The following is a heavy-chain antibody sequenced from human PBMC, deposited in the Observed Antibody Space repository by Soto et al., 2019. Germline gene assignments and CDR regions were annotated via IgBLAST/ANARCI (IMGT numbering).Heavy chain of an antibody. D-gene: IGHD6-13*01. CDR1: GYTFTSYA. J-gene: IGHJ5*02. V-gene: IGHV1-3*01. CDR2: INAGNGNT. Sequence: ASVKVSCKASGYTFTSYAMHWVRQAPGQRLEWMGWINAGNGNTKYAQKFQGRVTMTRDTSMSTAYMELSSLRSDDTAVYYCARNRIAAASDWFDPWGQGTLVTVSS. CDR3: ARNRIAAASDWFDP.